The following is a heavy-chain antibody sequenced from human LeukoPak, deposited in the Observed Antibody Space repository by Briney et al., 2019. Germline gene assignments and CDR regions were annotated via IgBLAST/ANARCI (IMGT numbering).Heavy chain of an antibody. CDR3: ARDPLGYCSSTSCSPFDY. Sequence: ASVKVSCKASGYTFANFPIYWVRQAPGHRLEWMGWISAYNANTNYAQKLQGRVTMTTDTSTSTAYMELRSLRSDDTAVYYCARDPLGYCSSTSCSPFDYWGQGTLVTVSS. J-gene: IGHJ4*02. CDR2: ISAYNANT. CDR1: GYTFANFP. D-gene: IGHD2-2*01. V-gene: IGHV1-18*01.